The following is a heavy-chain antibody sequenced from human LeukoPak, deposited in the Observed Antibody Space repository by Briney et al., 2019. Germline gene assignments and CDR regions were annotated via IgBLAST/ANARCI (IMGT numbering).Heavy chain of an antibody. D-gene: IGHD6-13*01. CDR2: IYPGVSDT. V-gene: IGHV5-51*01. Sequence: GESLKISCKGSGYSFTSYWIGRVRQMPGKGLEWMGIIYPGVSDTRYSPSFQGQVTISADKSISTAYLQWSSLKASDTAMYYCARRSDLSSSWFFDYWGQGTLVTVSS. J-gene: IGHJ4*02. CDR3: ARRSDLSSSWFFDY. CDR1: GYSFTSYW.